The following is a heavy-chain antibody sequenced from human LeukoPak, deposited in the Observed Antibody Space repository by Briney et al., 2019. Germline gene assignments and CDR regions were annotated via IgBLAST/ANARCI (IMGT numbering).Heavy chain of an antibody. CDR2: TSYNGRNK. CDR3: AEATNYDFWSGSLGLDH. CDR1: GFTFSSYG. V-gene: IGHV3-30*18. J-gene: IGHJ4*02. D-gene: IGHD3-3*01. Sequence: PGGSLRLSCAASGFTFSSYGMHWVRQAPGKGLEWVALTSYNGRNKYYADSVKGRFSISRDNSQRTVFLQMNNVETEDTAIYYCAEATNYDFWSGSLGLDHWGQGFLVTVSS.